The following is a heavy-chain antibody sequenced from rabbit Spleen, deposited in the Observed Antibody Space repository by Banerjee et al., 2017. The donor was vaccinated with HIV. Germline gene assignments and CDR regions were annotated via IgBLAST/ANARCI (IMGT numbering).Heavy chain of an antibody. CDR1: GFSFSGNYN. CDR2: IYTGDNGSR. V-gene: IGHV1S45*01. CDR3: ARFYAGYGDFGYAAM. Sequence: QEQLVESGGGLVQPEGSLTLTCPASGFSFSGNYNMCWVRQAPGKGLEWIACIYTGDNGSRYYATWVKSRFTISKTSSTTVTLQMTSLTVADTATYFCARFYAGYGDFGYAAMWGQGTLVTVS. J-gene: IGHJ4*01. D-gene: IGHD7-1*01.